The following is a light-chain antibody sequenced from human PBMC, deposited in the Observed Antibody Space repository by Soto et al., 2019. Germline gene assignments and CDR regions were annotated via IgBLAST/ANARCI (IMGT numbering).Light chain of an antibody. J-gene: IGKJ3*01. CDR2: AAS. CDR3: QQLNSYPFT. CDR1: QGISSY. V-gene: IGKV1-9*01. Sequence: DIQLTQSPSFLSASVGDRVTITCRASQGISSYLAWYQQKPGKAPKLLIYAASTLQSGVPSRFSGSGSGTEFTLTISSLQPEDFATYSCQQLNSYPFTFGRGTKVDIK.